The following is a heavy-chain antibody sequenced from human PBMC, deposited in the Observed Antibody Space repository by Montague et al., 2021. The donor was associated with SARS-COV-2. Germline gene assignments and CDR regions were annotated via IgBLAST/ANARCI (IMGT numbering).Heavy chain of an antibody. J-gene: IGHJ5*02. V-gene: IGHV4-61*02. CDR3: ARDYYDSTGLNWFDP. CDR1: GGSIITGSNFY. CDR2: IHFSGGT. D-gene: IGHD3-22*01. Sequence: TLSLTCAVSGGSIITGSNFYWGWIRQSAGKGLEWIGRIHFSGGTNYNPFLKSRLTMSVDSSANQFSLKLTSVTAADTAVYYCARDYYDSTGLNWFDPWGQGLLVTVSS.